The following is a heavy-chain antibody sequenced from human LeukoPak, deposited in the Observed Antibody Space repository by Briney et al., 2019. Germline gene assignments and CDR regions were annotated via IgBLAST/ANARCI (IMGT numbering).Heavy chain of an antibody. CDR2: ISAYNGNT. CDR1: GYTFTSYG. D-gene: IGHD6-19*01. Sequence: ASVKVSCKASGYTFTSYGISWVRQAPGQGLEWMGWISAYNGNTNHAQKLQGRVTMTTDTSTSTAYMELRSLRSDDTAVYYCARVGGSGWSNYYYYYMDVWGKGTTVTVSS. J-gene: IGHJ6*03. CDR3: ARVGGSGWSNYYYYYMDV. V-gene: IGHV1-18*01.